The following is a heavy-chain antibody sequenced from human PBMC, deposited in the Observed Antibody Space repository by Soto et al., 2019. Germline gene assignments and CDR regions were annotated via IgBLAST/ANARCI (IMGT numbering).Heavy chain of an antibody. V-gene: IGHV3-33*01. Sequence: GGPLRLSCAASGFTISSYGMHCIRQDPGKGLEWVAVIWYDGSNKYYADSVKGRFTISRGNSKNTLYLQMNSLRAEDTAVYYCARYPSPDGLEYCGGECYACDYWGQGTLVTVSS. D-gene: IGHD2-21*01. J-gene: IGHJ4*02. CDR1: GFTISSYG. CDR2: IWYDGSNK. CDR3: ARYPSPDGLEYCGGECYACDY.